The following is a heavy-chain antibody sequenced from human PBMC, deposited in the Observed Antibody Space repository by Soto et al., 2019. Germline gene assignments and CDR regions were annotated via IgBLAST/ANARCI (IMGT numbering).Heavy chain of an antibody. CDR3: ARLKVPSGLSY. Sequence: GASVKVSCKASGDTFTKYHIHWVRQAPGQGLEWMGTIDPSGSSTSCAQNLQGRVTMTRDTSAGIVYMELSSLRSEDTAVYYCARLKVPSGLSYWGQGTPVTVSS. V-gene: IGHV1-46*01. CDR1: GDTFTKYH. D-gene: IGHD6-25*01. CDR2: IDPSGSST. J-gene: IGHJ4*02.